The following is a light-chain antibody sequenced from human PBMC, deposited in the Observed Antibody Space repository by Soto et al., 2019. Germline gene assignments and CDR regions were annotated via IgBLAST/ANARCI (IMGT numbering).Light chain of an antibody. Sequence: QPVLTQSPSASASLGASVKLTCTLSSGHSNYAIAWHQQQSEKGPRYLMKLNSDGSHSKWDGIPDRFSCSSSGAERYLTISSLQSEDEADYYCQTWGSGIVVFGGGTKLTVL. V-gene: IGLV4-69*01. CDR2: LNSDGSH. CDR3: QTWGSGIVV. CDR1: SGHSNYA. J-gene: IGLJ2*01.